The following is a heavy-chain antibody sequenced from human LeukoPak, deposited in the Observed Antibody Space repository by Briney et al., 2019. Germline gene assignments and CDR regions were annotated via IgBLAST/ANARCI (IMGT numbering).Heavy chain of an antibody. CDR1: GFTFSSYA. V-gene: IGHV3-30-3*01. J-gene: IGHJ4*02. CDR2: ISYDGSNK. CDR3: ASSPYSYGFFDY. D-gene: IGHD5-18*01. Sequence: GRSLRLSCAASGFTFSSYAMHWVRQAPGKGLEWVAVISYDGSNKYYADSVKGRFTISRDNSKNTLYLQMNSLRAEDTAVYYCASSPYSYGFFDYWGQGTLVTVSS.